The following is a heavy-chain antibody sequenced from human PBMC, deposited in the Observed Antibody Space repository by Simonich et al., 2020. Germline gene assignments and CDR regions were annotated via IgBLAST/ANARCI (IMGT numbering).Heavy chain of an antibody. CDR2: KANDGSNK. J-gene: IGHJ3*02. CDR1: GFTFSSYA. V-gene: IGHV3-30*07. Sequence: QVQLVESGGGVVQPGRSLRLSCAASGFTFSSYAMHWVRQAPGKGCGWVEVKANDGSNKYYASSVKGRFTISRDNSKNTLYLQMNSLRAEDTAVYYCARDIVSFGSSWYAFDIWGQGTMVTVSS. D-gene: IGHD6-13*01. CDR3: ARDIVSFGSSWYAFDI.